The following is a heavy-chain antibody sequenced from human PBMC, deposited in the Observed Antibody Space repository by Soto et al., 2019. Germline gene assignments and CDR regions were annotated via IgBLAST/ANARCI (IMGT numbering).Heavy chain of an antibody. CDR3: ARDLAGAATDY. Sequence: SSETLSLTCAVSGYSISSGYYWGWIRQSPGKGLEWIGSIYHSGSTYYNPSLKSRVTISVDTSKNQFSLKLSSVTAADTAVYYCARDLAGAATDYWGQGTLVTVSS. J-gene: IGHJ4*02. CDR1: GYSISSGYY. V-gene: IGHV4-38-2*02. D-gene: IGHD6-25*01. CDR2: IYHSGST.